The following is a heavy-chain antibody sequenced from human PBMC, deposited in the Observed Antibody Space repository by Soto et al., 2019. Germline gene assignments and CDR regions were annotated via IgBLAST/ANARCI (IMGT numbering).Heavy chain of an antibody. Sequence: QVQLVQSGAEVKKPGASVKVSCKPSGYTFTTYFLHWVRQAPGQGREWMGIINPSDGSTTYAQSFQGRATMTRDRSTSTAYMELSSLRSEDTAVFYCARVPTGRGDYDYWGQGTLVTVSS. CDR3: ARVPTGRGDYDY. CDR2: INPSDGST. J-gene: IGHJ4*02. D-gene: IGHD3-10*01. CDR1: GYTFTTYF. V-gene: IGHV1-46*01.